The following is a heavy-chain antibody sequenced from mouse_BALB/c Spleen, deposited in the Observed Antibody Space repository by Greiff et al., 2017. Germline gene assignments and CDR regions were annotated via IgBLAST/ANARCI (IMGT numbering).Heavy chain of an antibody. V-gene: IGHV5-17*02. CDR1: GFTFSSFG. CDR3: ARGWLPHYFDY. J-gene: IGHJ2*01. D-gene: IGHD2-3*01. Sequence: EVKLVESGGGLVQPGGSRKLSCAASGFTFSSFGMHWVRQAPEKGLEWVAYISSGSSTIYYADTVKGRFTISRDNPKNTLFLQMTSLRSEDTAMYYSARGWLPHYFDYWGQGTTLTVSS. CDR2: ISSGSSTI.